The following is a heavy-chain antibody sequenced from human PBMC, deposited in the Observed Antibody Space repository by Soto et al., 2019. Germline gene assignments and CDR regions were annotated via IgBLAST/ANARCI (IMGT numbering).Heavy chain of an antibody. J-gene: IGHJ5*02. V-gene: IGHV1-3*01. Sequence: VKVSCKASGYTFTSYAMHWVRQSPVQRLEWMGWINAGNGNTKYSQKFQGRVTITRDTSASTAYMELSSLRSEDTAVYYCARADDSSGSYYPSIGPWGKGPGVAVAS. D-gene: IGHD3-10*01. CDR3: ARADDSSGSYYPSIGP. CDR1: GYTFTSYA. CDR2: INAGNGNT.